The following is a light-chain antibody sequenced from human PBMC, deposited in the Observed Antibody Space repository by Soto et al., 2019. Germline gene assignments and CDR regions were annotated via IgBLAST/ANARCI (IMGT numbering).Light chain of an antibody. CDR3: CSYAGTYSSFV. J-gene: IGLJ1*01. V-gene: IGLV2-11*01. CDR2: DVS. CDR1: SSDVGGYNY. Sequence: SVLTQPRSVSGSPGQSVTISCTGTSSDVGGYNYVSWYQEHPGRAPKLMIYDVSIRPLGVPDRFSGSKSGNTASLTISGLLAEDEADYYCCSYAGTYSSFVFGSGTKVTVL.